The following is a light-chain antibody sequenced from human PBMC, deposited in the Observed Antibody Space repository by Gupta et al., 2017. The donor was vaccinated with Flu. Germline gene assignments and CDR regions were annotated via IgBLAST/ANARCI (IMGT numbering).Light chain of an antibody. V-gene: IGKV1-5*03. CDR3: QQAYRSSWT. CDR2: MAS. J-gene: IGKJ1*01. Sequence: DIQMTQSPSTLSASVGDRVTITCRASQSISSWLAWYQQKPGKPPKLLIYMASTLETGVPSRFDGSGSGTEFSLTISSLQPEDFATYYCQQAYRSSWTFGQGTKVEIK. CDR1: QSISSW.